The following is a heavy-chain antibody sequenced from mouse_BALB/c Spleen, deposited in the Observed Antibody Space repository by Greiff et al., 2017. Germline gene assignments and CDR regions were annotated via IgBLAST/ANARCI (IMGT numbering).Heavy chain of an antibody. V-gene: IGHV3-8*02. Sequence: EVKLQESGPSLVKPSQTLSLTCSVTGDSITSGYWNWIRKFPGNKLEYMGYISYSGSTYYNPSLKSRISITRDTSKNQYYLQLNSVTTEDTATYYCARFPDGYYYAMDYWGQGTSVTVSS. CDR2: ISYSGST. CDR3: ARFPDGYYYAMDY. D-gene: IGHD2-3*01. CDR1: GDSITSGY. J-gene: IGHJ4*01.